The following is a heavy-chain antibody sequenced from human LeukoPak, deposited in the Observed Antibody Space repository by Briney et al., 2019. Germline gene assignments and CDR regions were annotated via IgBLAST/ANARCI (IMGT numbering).Heavy chain of an antibody. CDR1: GFTFSNYY. D-gene: IGHD2/OR15-2a*01. CDR3: ARAFSL. J-gene: IGHJ4*02. Sequence: GGSLRLSCAASGFTFSNYYMNWVRQTPEKGLEWVSYISSGGDAIYYADSVKGRFTISRDDAKNSLYLQMNSLRAEDTAVYYCARAFSLWGQGTLVTVSS. V-gene: IGHV3-48*01. CDR2: ISSGGDAI.